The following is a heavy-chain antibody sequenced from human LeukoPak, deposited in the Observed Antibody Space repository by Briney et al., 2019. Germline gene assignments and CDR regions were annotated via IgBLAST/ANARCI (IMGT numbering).Heavy chain of an antibody. CDR2: IYSGGST. D-gene: IGHD6-6*01. Sequence: PGGSLRLSCAASGFTVSSNYMSWVRQAPGKGLEWVSVIYSGGSTYYADSVKGRFTISRDNSKNTLYLQMNSLRAEDTAVYYCARGADRGIAARPLDYWGQGTLPPSPQ. V-gene: IGHV3-66*02. CDR3: ARGADRGIAARPLDY. CDR1: GFTVSSNY. J-gene: IGHJ4*02.